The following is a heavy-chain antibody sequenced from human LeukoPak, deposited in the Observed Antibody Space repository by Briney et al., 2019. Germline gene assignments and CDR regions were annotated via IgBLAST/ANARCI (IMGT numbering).Heavy chain of an antibody. CDR2: IRAYNGNT. CDR1: GYTFTSYG. Sequence: ASVKVSCKASGYTFTSYGISWVRQAPGQRLEWMGWIRAYNGNTNYAQKLQGRVTMTTDTSTSTAYMELRSLRSEDTAVYYCARAPYSSGGSTNYYYYYYMDVWGKGTTVTVSS. CDR3: ARAPYSSGGSTNYYYYYYMDV. D-gene: IGHD6-19*01. V-gene: IGHV1-18*01. J-gene: IGHJ6*03.